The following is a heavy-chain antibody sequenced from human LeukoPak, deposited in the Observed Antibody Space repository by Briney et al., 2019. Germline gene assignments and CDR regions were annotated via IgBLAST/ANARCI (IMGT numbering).Heavy chain of an antibody. Sequence: SETLSLTCTVSGGSISSSNYYWGWIRQPTGKGLEWIGTIYYGGTTYYNPSLKSRVTISVDTSKNQFSLKLRSVTAADTAVYFCAGVRGIISRNWFDPWGHGTLVTVSS. CDR3: AGVRGIISRNWFDP. V-gene: IGHV4-39*01. CDR2: IYYGGTT. CDR1: GGSISSSNYY. D-gene: IGHD3-10*01. J-gene: IGHJ5*02.